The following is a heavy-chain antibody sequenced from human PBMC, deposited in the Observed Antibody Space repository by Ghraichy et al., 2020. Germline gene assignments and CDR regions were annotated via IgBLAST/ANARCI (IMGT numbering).Heavy chain of an antibody. CDR2: IYWDDDK. J-gene: IGHJ3*02. CDR1: GFSLSTSGVG. D-gene: IGHD1-26*01. Sequence: SGPTLVKPTQTLTLTCTFSGFSLSTSGVGVGWIRQPPGKALEWLALIYWDDDKRYSPSLKSRLTITKDTSKKQVVLTMTNMDPVDTATYYCAYRLAGAISEAFDIWGQGTMVTVSS. CDR3: AYRLAGAISEAFDI. V-gene: IGHV2-5*02.